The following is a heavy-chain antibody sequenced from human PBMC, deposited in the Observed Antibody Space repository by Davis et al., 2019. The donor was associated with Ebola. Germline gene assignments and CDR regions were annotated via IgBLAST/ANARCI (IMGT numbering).Heavy chain of an antibody. J-gene: IGHJ6*02. CDR2: ISAYNGNT. CDR3: AGGTMVRGVYYYGMDV. Sequence: AASVKVSRKASGYTFTSYGISWVRLACGQGLEWMGWISAYNGNTNYAQKLQGRVTMTTDTSTSTAYMELRSLRSDDTAVYYCAGGTMVRGVYYYGMDVWGQGTTVTVSS. V-gene: IGHV1-18*01. D-gene: IGHD3-10*01. CDR1: GYTFTSYG.